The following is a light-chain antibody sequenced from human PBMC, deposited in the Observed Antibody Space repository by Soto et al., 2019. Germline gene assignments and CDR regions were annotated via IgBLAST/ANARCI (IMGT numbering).Light chain of an antibody. CDR1: HSLLHTNAYHY. J-gene: IGKJ1*01. CDR2: WAS. V-gene: IGKV4-1*01. Sequence: LTQLPLSLSVTPGEPASISCSSSHSLLHTNAYHYLDWYLQQPGQYPKLLIYWASTQESGVPDRFSGSGSGTDFTLTISSREAEDEAVYYCQQYYSTPWTFGQGTKVDIK. CDR3: QQYYSTPWT.